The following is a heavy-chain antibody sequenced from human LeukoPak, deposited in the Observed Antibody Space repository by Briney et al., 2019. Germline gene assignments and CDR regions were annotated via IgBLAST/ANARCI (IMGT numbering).Heavy chain of an antibody. CDR2: ISGSGGNT. CDR3: GKKKGNNRGEFDY. D-gene: IGHD1/OR15-1a*01. J-gene: IGHJ4*02. Sequence: GGSLRLSCAASGFTFSSYAMSWVRQAPGTGLEWVSAISGSGGNTYYADSVKGRFTISRDNSKNTLYLQMNSLRAEDTAVYHCGKKKGNNRGEFDYGGQGPLV. V-gene: IGHV3-23*01. CDR1: GFTFSSYA.